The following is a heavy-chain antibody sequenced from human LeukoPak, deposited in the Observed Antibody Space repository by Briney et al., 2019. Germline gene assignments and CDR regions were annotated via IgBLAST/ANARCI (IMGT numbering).Heavy chain of an antibody. V-gene: IGHV4-61*09. CDR3: ARCTSTSCYNFDY. D-gene: IGHD2-2*02. CDR2: IHTTGST. J-gene: IGHJ4*02. CDR1: GGSINSGSYY. Sequence: SETLSLTCTVSGGSINSGSYYWNWIRQSAGKGLEWIGHIHTTGSTNCNPSLRSRVTTSLDTSKNQFSLKLNSVTAADTAVYYCARCTSTSCYNFDYWGQGSLVTVSS.